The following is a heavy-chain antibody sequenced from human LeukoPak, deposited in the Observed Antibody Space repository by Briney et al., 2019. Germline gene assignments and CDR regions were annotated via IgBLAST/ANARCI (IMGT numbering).Heavy chain of an antibody. J-gene: IGHJ3*02. D-gene: IGHD3-10*01. CDR2: ISYDETNK. V-gene: IGHV3-30-3*01. CDR3: ARESVNPFYYGSGSRGGAFDI. CDR1: GFTFSTYA. Sequence: GGSLRLSCAASGFTFSTYAMHWVRQAPGKGLEWVAVISYDETNKYYADSVKGRFTISRDNSKNTLYLQMNSLRAEDTAVYYCARESVNPFYYGSGSRGGAFDIWGQGTMVTVSS.